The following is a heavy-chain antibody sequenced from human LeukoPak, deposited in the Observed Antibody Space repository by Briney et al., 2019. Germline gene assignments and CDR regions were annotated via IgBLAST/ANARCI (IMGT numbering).Heavy chain of an antibody. CDR2: IYSGGST. CDR3: ASGIAAADPYCFDY. J-gene: IGHJ4*02. CDR1: GFTVSSNY. D-gene: IGHD6-13*01. V-gene: IGHV3-53*01. Sequence: GGSLRLSCAASGFTVSSNYMSWVRQAPGKGLEWVSVIYSGGSTYYADSVKGRLTISRDNSKNTLYLQMNSLRAEDTAVYYCASGIAAADPYCFDYWGQGTLVTVSS.